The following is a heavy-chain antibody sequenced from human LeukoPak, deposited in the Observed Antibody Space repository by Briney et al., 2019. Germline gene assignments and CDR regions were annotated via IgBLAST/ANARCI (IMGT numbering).Heavy chain of an antibody. J-gene: IGHJ4*02. CDR1: GFTFSSYA. V-gene: IGHV3-30*04. D-gene: IGHD2-21*02. CDR2: ISYDGSNK. Sequence: QPGGSLRLSCAASGFTFSSYAMHWVRQAPGKGLEWVAVISYDGSNKYYADSVKGRFTISRDNSKNTLYLQMNSLRAEDTAVYYCAKDLYCGGDCFSSDYWGQGTLVTVSS. CDR3: AKDLYCGGDCFSSDY.